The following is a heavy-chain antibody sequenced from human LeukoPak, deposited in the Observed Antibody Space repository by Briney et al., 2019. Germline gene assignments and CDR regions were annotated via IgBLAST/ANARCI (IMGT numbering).Heavy chain of an antibody. J-gene: IGHJ4*02. CDR2: IRSKAYGGTT. CDR1: GFTFGDYA. Sequence: GRSLRLSCTASGFTFGDYAMSWVRQAPGKGLEWVGFIRSKAYGGTTEYAASVNGRFTISRDDSKSIAYLQMNSLKTEDTAVYYCTRCGGSCYSHYWGQGTLVTVSS. CDR3: TRCGGSCYSHY. D-gene: IGHD2-15*01. V-gene: IGHV3-49*04.